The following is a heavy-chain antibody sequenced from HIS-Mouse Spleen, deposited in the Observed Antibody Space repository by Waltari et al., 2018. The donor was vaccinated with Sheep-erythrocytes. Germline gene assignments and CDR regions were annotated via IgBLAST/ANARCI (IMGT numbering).Heavy chain of an antibody. Sequence: EVQLVESGGGLIQPGGSLRLSCAASGFTVSSNYMSWVRQAPGKGLDWVSVIYSGGSKYYADSVKGRFTISRDNSKNTLYLQMNSLRAEDTAVYYCARGHPDYGDYDAFDIWGQGTMVTVSS. V-gene: IGHV3-53*01. J-gene: IGHJ3*02. CDR1: GFTVSSNY. CDR3: ARGHPDYGDYDAFDI. CDR2: IYSGGSK. D-gene: IGHD4-17*01.